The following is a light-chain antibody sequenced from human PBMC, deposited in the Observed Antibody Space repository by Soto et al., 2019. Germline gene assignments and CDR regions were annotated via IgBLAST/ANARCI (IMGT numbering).Light chain of an antibody. Sequence: DIQMTQSPSSISASVGDRVTITCRASQPISSWLAWYQQVPGQAPYLLIYPASTLQSGVPSRFSGSGSGTDFTLTISSLQPDDCAAYYCQQYDNNWTFGQGTKVDIK. J-gene: IGKJ1*01. CDR1: QPISSW. CDR3: QQYDNNWT. V-gene: IGKV1D-16*01. CDR2: PAS.